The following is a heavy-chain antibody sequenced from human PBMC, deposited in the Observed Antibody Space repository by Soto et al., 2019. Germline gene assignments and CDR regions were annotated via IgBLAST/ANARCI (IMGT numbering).Heavy chain of an antibody. J-gene: IGHJ4*02. CDR1: GGSISSGDYY. CDR3: ARALAYCGGDCYSYYFDY. CDR2: IYYSGST. Sequence: PSETLSLTCTVSGGSISSGDYYWSWIRQPPGKGLEWIGYIYYSGSTYYNPSLKSRVTISVDTSKNQFSLKLSSVTAADTAVYYCARALAYCGGDCYSYYFDYWGQGTLVTVSS. D-gene: IGHD2-21*02. V-gene: IGHV4-30-4*01.